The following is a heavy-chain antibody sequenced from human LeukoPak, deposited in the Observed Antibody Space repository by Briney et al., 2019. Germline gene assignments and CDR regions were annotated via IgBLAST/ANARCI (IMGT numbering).Heavy chain of an antibody. V-gene: IGHV3-11*01. J-gene: IGHJ6*02. D-gene: IGHD6-19*01. CDR2: ISSSGSTI. CDR3: AGDSSGRSYYYYGMDV. Sequence: PGGSLRLSCAASGFTSSDYYMSWIRQAPGKGLEWVSYISSSGSTIYYADSVKGRFTISRDNAKNSLYLQMNSLRAEDTAVYYCAGDSSGRSYYYYGMDVWGQGTTVTVSS. CDR1: GFTSSDYY.